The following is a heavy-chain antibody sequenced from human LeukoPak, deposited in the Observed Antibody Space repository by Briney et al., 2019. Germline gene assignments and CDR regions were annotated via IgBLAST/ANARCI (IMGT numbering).Heavy chain of an antibody. D-gene: IGHD6-13*01. Sequence: ASVKVSCKASGYTFTSYAMNWVRQAPGQGLEWMGWINTNTGNPTYAQGFTGQFVFSLDTSVRTAYLQISSLKAEDAAVYYCAREPLSSSWSYYYYYGMDVWGQGTTVTVSS. J-gene: IGHJ6*02. CDR2: INTNTGNP. CDR3: AREPLSSSWSYYYYYGMDV. V-gene: IGHV7-4-1*02. CDR1: GYTFTSYA.